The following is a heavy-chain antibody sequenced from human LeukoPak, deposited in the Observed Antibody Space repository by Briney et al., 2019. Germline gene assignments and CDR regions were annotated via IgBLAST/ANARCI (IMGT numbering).Heavy chain of an antibody. V-gene: IGHV4-59*01. CDR2: IYYSGST. J-gene: IGHJ4*02. CDR1: GGSISSYY. D-gene: IGHD6-19*01. Sequence: PSETLSLTCTVSGGSISSYYWSWIRQPPGKGLEWIGYIYYSGSTNYNPSLKSRVTISVDTSKNQFSLKLSSVTAADTAVYYCAREIRIAVAGTGPLFDYWGQGTLVTVSS. CDR3: AREIRIAVAGTGPLFDY.